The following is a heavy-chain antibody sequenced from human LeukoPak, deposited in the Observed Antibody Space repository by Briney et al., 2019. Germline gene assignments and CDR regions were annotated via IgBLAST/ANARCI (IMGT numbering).Heavy chain of an antibody. CDR1: GFTFSSYS. CDR2: ISYDGSKK. Sequence: PGGSLRLSCAASGFTFSSYSMNWVRQAPGKGLEWAAVISYDGSKKDYADSVKGRFTISRDSSKNTVYLQMNSLRTEDTAFYYCARDLSGSYSVDYWGQGTLVTVSS. CDR3: ARDLSGSYSVDY. V-gene: IGHV3-30*03. D-gene: IGHD3-10*01. J-gene: IGHJ4*02.